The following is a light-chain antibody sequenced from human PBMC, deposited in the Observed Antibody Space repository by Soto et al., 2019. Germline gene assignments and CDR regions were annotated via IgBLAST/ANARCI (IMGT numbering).Light chain of an antibody. J-gene: IGKJ1*01. CDR2: ATS. Sequence: EIMLKHSPGTLSLSPCERATLSFRASQSVSRTYLAWYQQKPVQAHRLLIYATSSRATGIPDRFSGSGSGTDFTLTISRLEPEDFAVYYCQQYGSSRTFGQGTKVDI. CDR1: QSVSRTY. CDR3: QQYGSSRT. V-gene: IGKV3-20*01.